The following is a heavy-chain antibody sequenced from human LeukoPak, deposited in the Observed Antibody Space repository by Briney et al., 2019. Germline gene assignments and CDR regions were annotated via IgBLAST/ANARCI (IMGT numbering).Heavy chain of an antibody. D-gene: IGHD3-10*01. CDR1: RFPLFKYY. CDR3: AREGPQWFGELPYYYYYMDV. Sequence: GGSLRLSCAASRFPLFKYYMSWVRQAPGKGLEWVASIKQDESEKYYVDSVKGRFTISRDNAKNSLYLQMNSLRVEDTAVYYCAREGPQWFGELPYYYYYMDVWGKGTTVTISS. J-gene: IGHJ6*03. V-gene: IGHV3-7*01. CDR2: IKQDESEK.